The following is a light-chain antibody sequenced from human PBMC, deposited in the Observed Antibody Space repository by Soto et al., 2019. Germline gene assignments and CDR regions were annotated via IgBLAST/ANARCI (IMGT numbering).Light chain of an antibody. Sequence: EIVLTQSPGTLSFSPEERATLSCRASQSVSSSYLAWDQQKPGQAPRLLIYAASSRATGIPYRFSGSGSGTDFALTISRLEPEDFALYYCQRYGRSSYTLGQGNKLEIK. J-gene: IGKJ2*01. CDR3: QRYGRSSYT. V-gene: IGKV3-20*01. CDR2: AAS. CDR1: QSVSSSY.